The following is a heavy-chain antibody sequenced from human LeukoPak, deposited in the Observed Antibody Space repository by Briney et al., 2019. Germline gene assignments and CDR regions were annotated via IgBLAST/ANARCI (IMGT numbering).Heavy chain of an antibody. CDR1: GGSFSGYY. CDR3: ARDEAWATVTTNPLDY. D-gene: IGHD4-17*01. J-gene: IGHJ4*02. V-gene: IGHV4-59*12. Sequence: PSETLSLTCAVYGGSFSGYYWSWIRQPPGKGLEWIGCIYYSGSTNYNPSLKSRVTISVDTSKNQFSLKLSSVTAADTAAYYCARDEAWATVTTNPLDYWGQGTLVTVSS. CDR2: IYYSGST.